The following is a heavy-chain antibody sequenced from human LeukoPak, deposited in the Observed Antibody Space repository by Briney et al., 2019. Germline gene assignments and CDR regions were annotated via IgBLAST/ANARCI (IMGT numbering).Heavy chain of an antibody. CDR2: IKQDGSEK. V-gene: IGHV3-7*01. D-gene: IGHD2-8*01. CDR3: ANIVVGGSWCYYYYYMDV. CDR1: GFTFSSYW. J-gene: IGHJ6*03. Sequence: PGGSLRLSCAASGFTFSSYWMSWVRQAPGKGLEWVANIKQDGSEKYYVDSVKGRFTISRDNAKNSLYLQMNSLRAEDTAVYYCANIVVGGSWCYYYYYMDVWGKGTTVTVSS.